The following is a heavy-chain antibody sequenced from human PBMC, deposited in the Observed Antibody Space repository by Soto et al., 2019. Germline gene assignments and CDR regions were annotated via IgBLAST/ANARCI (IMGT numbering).Heavy chain of an antibody. CDR1: GYTFTSYG. CDR2: ISGYNGNT. V-gene: IGHV1-18*01. CDR3: ARDFFLTGFLDAFDV. J-gene: IGHJ3*01. Sequence: QVQLVQSGAEVKKPGASVKVSCKASGYTFTSYGISWVRQAPGQGLEWMGWISGYNGNTYYAQRPQGRVTMTTDTSTSTAYMELRSLRSDDTAVYFCARDFFLTGFLDAFDVWGQGTMVTVSS. D-gene: IGHD3-9*01.